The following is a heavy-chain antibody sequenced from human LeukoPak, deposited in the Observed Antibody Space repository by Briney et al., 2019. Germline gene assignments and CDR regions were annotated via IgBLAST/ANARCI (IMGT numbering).Heavy chain of an antibody. CDR1: GASISSSSYY. CDR3: ARAGEWFGELSVDY. CDR2: IYYSGST. D-gene: IGHD3-10*01. Sequence: SATLSLTCTVSGASISSSSYYWGWIRRPPGKGLEWIGTIYYSGSTYYNPSLKSRVTISVDTSKNHFSLKRISVTAADTAVYYCARAGEWFGELSVDYWGQGTLVTVSS. J-gene: IGHJ4*02. V-gene: IGHV4-39*02.